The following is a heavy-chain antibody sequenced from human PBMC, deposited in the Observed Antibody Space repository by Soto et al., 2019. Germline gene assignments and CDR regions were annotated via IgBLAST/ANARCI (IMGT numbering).Heavy chain of an antibody. CDR3: AKAEQWLVGRDYYYGMDV. CDR2: ISGSGGST. CDR1: GFTFSSYA. V-gene: IGHV3-23*01. Sequence: PGGSLRLSCAASGFTFSSYAMSWVRQAPGKGLEWVSAISGSGGSTYYADSVKGRFTISRDNSKNTLDLQMNSLRAEDTAVYYCAKAEQWLVGRDYYYGMDVWGQGTTVTVSS. J-gene: IGHJ6*02. D-gene: IGHD6-19*01.